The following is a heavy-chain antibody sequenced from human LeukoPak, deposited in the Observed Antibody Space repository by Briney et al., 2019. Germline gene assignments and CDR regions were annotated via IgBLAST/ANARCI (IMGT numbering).Heavy chain of an antibody. CDR3: AKGGDGYNSHYYYGMDV. V-gene: IGHV3-23*01. Sequence: GGSLRLSCAASGFTFSSYAMSWVRQAPGKGLEWVSAISGSGGSTYYADSVKGRFTISRDNPKNTLYLQMNSLRAEDTAVYYCAKGGDGYNSHYYYGMDVWGQGTTVTVSS. CDR2: ISGSGGST. J-gene: IGHJ6*02. CDR1: GFTFSSYA. D-gene: IGHD5-24*01.